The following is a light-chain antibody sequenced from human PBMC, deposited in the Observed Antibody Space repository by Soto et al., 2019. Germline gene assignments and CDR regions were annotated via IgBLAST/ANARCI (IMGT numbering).Light chain of an antibody. CDR3: QQYYSTPQT. CDR2: WAS. V-gene: IGKV4-1*01. CDR1: QSVLYSSNNKSY. Sequence: DIVMTQSPDSRAVSLGERATIDCKSSQSVLYSSNNKSYLAWYQQKPGQPPKLLIYWASTRESGVPDRFSGSGSGTDLTLTISSLQAEDVALYYCQQYYSTPQTFGQGTKVEIK. J-gene: IGKJ1*01.